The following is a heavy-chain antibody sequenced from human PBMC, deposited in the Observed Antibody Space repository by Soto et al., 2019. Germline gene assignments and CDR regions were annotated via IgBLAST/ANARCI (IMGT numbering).Heavy chain of an antibody. Sequence: VASVKVSCKASGYTFTGYYMHWVRQAPGQGLEWMGWINPNSGGTNYAQKFQGRVTMTRDTSISTAYMELSRLRSDDTAVYYCARRGITMVRGYNYYYGMDVWGQGTTVTVSS. CDR3: ARRGITMVRGYNYYYGMDV. CDR2: INPNSGGT. CDR1: GYTFTGYY. V-gene: IGHV1-2*02. J-gene: IGHJ6*02. D-gene: IGHD3-10*01.